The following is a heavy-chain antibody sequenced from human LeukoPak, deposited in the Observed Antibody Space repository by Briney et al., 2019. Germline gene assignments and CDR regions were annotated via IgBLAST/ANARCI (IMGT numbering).Heavy chain of an antibody. CDR1: GGSISSGGYY. V-gene: IGHV4-31*03. Sequence: SETLSLTCTVSGGSISSGGYYWSWIRQHPGKGLEWIGYIYYSGSTYYNPSLKSRVTISVDKSKNQFSLKLSSVTAADTAVYYCARDPIVGATTWAFDYWGQGTLVTVSS. CDR3: ARDPIVGATTWAFDY. J-gene: IGHJ4*02. CDR2: IYYSGST. D-gene: IGHD1-26*01.